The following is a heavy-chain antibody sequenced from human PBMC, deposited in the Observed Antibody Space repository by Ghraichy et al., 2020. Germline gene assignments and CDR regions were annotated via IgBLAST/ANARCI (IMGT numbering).Heavy chain of an antibody. V-gene: IGHV1-18*01. CDR3: AREAYCSSTSCYPAGTFDI. Sequence: ASVKVSCKASGYTFTSYGINWVRQAPGQGLEWMGWISAYNGDTNYAQKLQGRVTMTTDTSTSTAYMELRSLRSDDTAVYYCAREAYCSSTSCYPAGTFDIWGQGTMVTVSS. D-gene: IGHD2-2*01. CDR1: GYTFTSYG. J-gene: IGHJ3*02. CDR2: ISAYNGDT.